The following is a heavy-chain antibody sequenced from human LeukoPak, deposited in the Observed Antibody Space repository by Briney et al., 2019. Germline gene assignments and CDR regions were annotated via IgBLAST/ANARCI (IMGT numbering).Heavy chain of an antibody. J-gene: IGHJ4*02. CDR2: IYYSGST. CDR3: ARGVIAARSLLDY. CDR1: GGSISSYY. D-gene: IGHD6-6*01. V-gene: IGHV4-59*12. Sequence: PSETLSLTCTVSGGSISSYYWSWIRQPPGKGLEWIGYIYYSGSTNYNPSLKSRVTISVDTSKNQFSLKLSSVTAADTAVYYCARGVIAARSLLDYWGQGTLVTVSS.